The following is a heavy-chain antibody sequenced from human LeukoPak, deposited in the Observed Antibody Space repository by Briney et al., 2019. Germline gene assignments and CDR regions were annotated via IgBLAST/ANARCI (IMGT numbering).Heavy chain of an antibody. Sequence: PGGSLRLSCAASGFTVSSNYMGWVRQAPGEGLEWVSVIYSGGDTYYADSVKGRFTISRDNSKNMIYLEISSLKAEDTAVYYCAKERSLEIAVAGTIFDYWGQGTLVTVSS. CDR1: GFTVSSNY. CDR2: IYSGGDT. CDR3: AKERSLEIAVAGTIFDY. D-gene: IGHD6-19*01. V-gene: IGHV3-66*01. J-gene: IGHJ4*02.